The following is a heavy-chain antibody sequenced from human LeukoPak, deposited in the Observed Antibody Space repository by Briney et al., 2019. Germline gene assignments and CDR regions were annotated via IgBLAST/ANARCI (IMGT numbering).Heavy chain of an antibody. Sequence: GGSLRLSCAASGFTFSGYGMHWVRQAPGKGLEWVAVIWYDGSNKYYADSVKGRFTISRDNSKNTLYLQMSSLRAEDTAVYYCARDRSRTGRFDYWGQGTLVTVSS. V-gene: IGHV3-33*01. CDR3: ARDRSRTGRFDY. CDR2: IWYDGSNK. CDR1: GFTFSGYG. J-gene: IGHJ4*02. D-gene: IGHD2-8*02.